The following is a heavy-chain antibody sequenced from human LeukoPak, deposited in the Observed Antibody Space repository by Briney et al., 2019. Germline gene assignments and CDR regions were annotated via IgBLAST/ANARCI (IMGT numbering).Heavy chain of an antibody. CDR2: ISAYNGNT. Sequence: GASVKVSCKASGYTFTTYDISWVRQAPGQGLEWMGWISAYNGNTDYAQKFQGRVTMTTDTSTSTAYMELRSLRSGDTAVYYCARHPDIVIVPAAQYFDYWGQGTPVTVSS. D-gene: IGHD2-2*01. CDR1: GYTFTTYD. CDR3: ARHPDIVIVPAAQYFDY. V-gene: IGHV1-18*01. J-gene: IGHJ4*02.